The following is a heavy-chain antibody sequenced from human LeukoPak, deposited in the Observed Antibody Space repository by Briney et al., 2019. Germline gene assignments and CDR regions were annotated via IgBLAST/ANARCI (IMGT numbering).Heavy chain of an antibody. CDR1: GGSLSSYY. D-gene: IGHD6-13*01. V-gene: IGHV4-59*08. Sequence: SETLSLTCTVSGGSLSSYYWSWIRQPPGKGLEWIGYIYYSGSTNYNPSLKSRVTISVDTSKNQFSLKLSSVTAADTAVYYCACGHSSGWYRDWGQGTLVTVSS. CDR3: ACGHSSGWYRD. J-gene: IGHJ4*02. CDR2: IYYSGST.